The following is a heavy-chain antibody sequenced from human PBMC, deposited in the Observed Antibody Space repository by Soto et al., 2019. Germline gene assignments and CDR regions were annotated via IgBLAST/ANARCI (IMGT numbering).Heavy chain of an antibody. Sequence: GASVKVSCKVSGYTLTEVSIHWVRQAPGKGLQWMGDFNPEDGEPFYAQKFRGRVTVTEDTSTDTAYMDLSSLRSEDTAVYYCAFSTVTQHVALDICGRGTMVTVS. D-gene: IGHD4-17*01. CDR3: AFSTVTQHVALDI. V-gene: IGHV1-24*01. CDR2: FNPEDGEP. CDR1: GYTLTEVS. J-gene: IGHJ3*02.